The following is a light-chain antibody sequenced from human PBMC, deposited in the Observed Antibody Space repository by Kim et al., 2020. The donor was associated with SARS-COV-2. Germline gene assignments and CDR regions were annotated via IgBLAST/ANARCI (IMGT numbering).Light chain of an antibody. CDR1: HSVSSK. Sequence: FVSPGERATLSCRASHSVSSKVAWYQQKPGQAPRLLIYGASTRATGIPARFTGSGSGTEFTLTISSLQSEDFGVYYCQQYKNWRTFGQGTKVDIK. V-gene: IGKV3-15*01. CDR3: QQYKNWRT. CDR2: GAS. J-gene: IGKJ1*01.